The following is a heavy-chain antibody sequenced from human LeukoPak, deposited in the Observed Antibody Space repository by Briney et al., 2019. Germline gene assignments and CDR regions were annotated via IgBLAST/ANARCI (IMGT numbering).Heavy chain of an antibody. J-gene: IGHJ4*02. V-gene: IGHV1-2*02. Sequence: ASVKVSCKASGYTFTGYYMHWVRQAPGQGLEWMGWIDPNSGGTNSAQNFQGRVTMTRDTSISTAYMELSRLRSDDTAVYYCARAQTYYYDSSGYYSFDYWGQGTLVTISS. CDR3: ARAQTYYYDSSGYYSFDY. CDR1: GYTFTGYY. D-gene: IGHD3-22*01. CDR2: IDPNSGGT.